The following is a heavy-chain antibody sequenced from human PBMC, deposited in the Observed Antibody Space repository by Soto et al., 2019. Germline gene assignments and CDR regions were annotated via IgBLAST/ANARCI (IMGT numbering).Heavy chain of an antibody. D-gene: IGHD2-2*01. J-gene: IGHJ6*03. Sequence: ASVKVSCKASGYTFTGYYMHWVRQAPGQGLEWMGWINPNSGGTNYAQKFQGWVTMTRDTSISTAYMELSRLRSDDTAVYYCARDGIPAARSRYYYDYLAVRSKGTTVTGSS. CDR1: GYTFTGYY. V-gene: IGHV1-2*04. CDR2: INPNSGGT. CDR3: ARDGIPAARSRYYYDYLAV.